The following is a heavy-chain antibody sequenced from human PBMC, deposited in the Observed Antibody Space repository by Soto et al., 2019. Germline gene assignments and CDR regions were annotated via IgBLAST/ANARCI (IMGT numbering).Heavy chain of an antibody. CDR2: ISGSGGST. J-gene: IGHJ3*02. D-gene: IGHD1-26*01. V-gene: IGHV3-23*01. CDR1: GFTFSSYA. Sequence: GGSLRLSCAASGFTFSSYAMSWVRQAPGKGLEWVSAISGSGGSTYYADSVKGRFTISRDNSKNTLYLQMNSLRAEDTAVYYCAFTRELPFDAFDIWGQGTMVTVSS. CDR3: AFTRELPFDAFDI.